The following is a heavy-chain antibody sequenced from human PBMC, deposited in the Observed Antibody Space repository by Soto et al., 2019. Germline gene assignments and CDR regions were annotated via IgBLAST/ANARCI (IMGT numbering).Heavy chain of an antibody. CDR2: ISSSSSYI. J-gene: IGHJ6*02. Sequence: EVQLVESGGGLVKPGGSLRLSCAASGFTFSSYSMYWVRQAPGKGLEWVSSISSSSSYIYYADSVKGRFTISRDNAKNSLYLQMNSLRAEDTAVYYCARDRCSGGSCYRYYYYGMDVWGQGTTVTVSS. V-gene: IGHV3-21*01. CDR1: GFTFSSYS. CDR3: ARDRCSGGSCYRYYYYGMDV. D-gene: IGHD2-15*01.